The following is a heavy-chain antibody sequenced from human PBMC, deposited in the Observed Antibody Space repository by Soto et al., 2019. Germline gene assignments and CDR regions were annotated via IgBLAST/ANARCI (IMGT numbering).Heavy chain of an antibody. CDR2: ISYDGGNK. J-gene: IGHJ6*02. CDR3: TSAVTAPYYYYGMDV. D-gene: IGHD4-4*01. Sequence: QVQLVESGGGVVQPGRSLRLSCAASGFTFSSYGMHWVRQAPGKGLEWVAVISYDGGNKYYADSVKGRFTISRDNSKNTLYLQMNSLRAEDTAVYYCTSAVTAPYYYYGMDVWGQGTTVTVSS. V-gene: IGHV3-30*03. CDR1: GFTFSSYG.